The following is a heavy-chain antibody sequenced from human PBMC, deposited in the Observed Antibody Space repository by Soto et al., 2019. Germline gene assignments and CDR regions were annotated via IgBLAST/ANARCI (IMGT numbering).Heavy chain of an antibody. J-gene: IGHJ4*02. Sequence: GASVKVSCKASGYTFTGYYMHWVRQAPRQGLEWMGWINPNSGGTNYAQKFQGRVTMTRDTSISTAYMELSRLRSDDTAVYYCAKGYDFWSGYYLFYFDYWGQGTLVTVSS. D-gene: IGHD3-3*01. CDR3: AKGYDFWSGYYLFYFDY. CDR2: INPNSGGT. V-gene: IGHV1-2*02. CDR1: GYTFTGYY.